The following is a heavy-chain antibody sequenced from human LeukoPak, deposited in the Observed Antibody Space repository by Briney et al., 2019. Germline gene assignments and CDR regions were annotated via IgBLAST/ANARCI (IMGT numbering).Heavy chain of an antibody. CDR1: GYTFSGFW. D-gene: IGHD6-6*01. V-gene: IGHV3-7*03. J-gene: IGHJ3*01. CDR3: ARSSYSSSSSV. CDR2: INSDGSEG. Sequence: GGSLRLSCAVSGYTFSGFWMSWSRQAPGKGLEWVASINSDGSEGYYADVVKGRFTISRDNAKNSLYLQINSLRAEDTAVYYCARSSYSSSSSVWGQGTMVTVSS.